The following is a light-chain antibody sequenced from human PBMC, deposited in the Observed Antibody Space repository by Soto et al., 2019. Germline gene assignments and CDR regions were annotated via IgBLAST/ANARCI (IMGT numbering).Light chain of an antibody. CDR2: DPS. Sequence: IVMTQSPDTLSVSPGERATLSCRTSQTVKSNLSWYQQKPVQAPSLLIYDPSTRATGIPARFSGSGSGTDFTPTISSLEPEDCAIYYCQQRQYWPPITFGQGTRLEIK. V-gene: IGKV3D-15*01. CDR1: QTVKSN. J-gene: IGKJ5*01. CDR3: QQRQYWPPIT.